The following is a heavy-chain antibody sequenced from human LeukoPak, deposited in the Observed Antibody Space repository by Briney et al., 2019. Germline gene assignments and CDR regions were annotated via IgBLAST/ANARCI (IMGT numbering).Heavy chain of an antibody. D-gene: IGHD2-21*02. CDR2: IYYSGIA. CDR1: DGSITRSSYY. V-gene: IGHV4-39*01. Sequence: SETLPLTCTVSDGSITRSSYYWGWIRQTPGEGLDWIGSIYYSGIAYYNPSLQGRVTMSVDTSKNQFSLKLNSVTVADTAVYFCARLRVTTGFDYWGQGIPVTVSS. J-gene: IGHJ4*02. CDR3: ARLRVTTGFDY.